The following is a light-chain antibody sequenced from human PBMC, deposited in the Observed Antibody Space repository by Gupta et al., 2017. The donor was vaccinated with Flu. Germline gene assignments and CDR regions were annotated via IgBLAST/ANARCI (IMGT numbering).Light chain of an antibody. Sequence: GTLYLSPGERATRSCRARQSIGSRFLAWYQQKPGQAPRLLIYGASSRATGFPDRFSGSGSGTEFTLTVSSREPEDFAVYYCQHKSLLPGAFGHGTKVDVK. CDR1: QSIGSRF. CDR3: QHKSLLPGA. J-gene: IGKJ3*01. V-gene: IGKV3-20*01. CDR2: GAS.